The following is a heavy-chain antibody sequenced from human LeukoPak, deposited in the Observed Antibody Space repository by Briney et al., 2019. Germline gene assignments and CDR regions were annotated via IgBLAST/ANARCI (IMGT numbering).Heavy chain of an antibody. V-gene: IGHV4-30-2*01. Sequence: PSETLSLTCAVSGGSISSGGYSCSWIRQPPGKGLEWIGYIYHSGSTYYNPSLKSRVTISGDRSKNQLSLRLSPRTPAETPVYYSASGPASRYFAWLTHYFDYWGQGPLVTVSS. CDR3: ASGPASRYFAWLTHYFDY. CDR1: GGSISSGGYS. CDR2: IYHSGST. D-gene: IGHD3-9*01. J-gene: IGHJ4*02.